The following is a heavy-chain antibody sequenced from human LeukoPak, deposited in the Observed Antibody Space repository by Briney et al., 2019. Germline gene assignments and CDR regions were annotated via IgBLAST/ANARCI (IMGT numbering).Heavy chain of an antibody. D-gene: IGHD2-21*02. CDR1: GGSISSSSYY. CDR3: ARGVVVTADYAFDI. V-gene: IGHV4-39*07. CDR2: IYYSGST. Sequence: PSETLSLTCTVSGGSISSSSYYWGWIRQPPGKGLEWIGSIYYSGSTYYNPSLKSRVTISVDTSKNQFSLKLSSVTAADTAVYYCARGVVVTADYAFDIWGQGTMVTVSS. J-gene: IGHJ3*02.